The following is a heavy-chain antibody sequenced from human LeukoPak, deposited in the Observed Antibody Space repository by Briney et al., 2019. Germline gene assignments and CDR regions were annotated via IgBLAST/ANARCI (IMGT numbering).Heavy chain of an antibody. Sequence: GGSLRLSCAASGFTVSSNYMSWVRQAPGKGLEWVSIIHSGGSTYYVDSVEGRFIISRDSSKNMLYLQMNSLRAEDTAVYYCARDFEGYGADWGQRTLVTVSS. CDR1: GFTVSSNY. V-gene: IGHV3-53*01. J-gene: IGHJ4*02. D-gene: IGHD4-17*01. CDR2: IHSGGST. CDR3: ARDFEGYGAD.